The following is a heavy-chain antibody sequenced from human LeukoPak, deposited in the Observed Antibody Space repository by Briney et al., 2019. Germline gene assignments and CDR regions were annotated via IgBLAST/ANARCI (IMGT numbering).Heavy chain of an antibody. CDR1: GYTFTSFY. V-gene: IGHV1-46*01. J-gene: IGHJ4*02. D-gene: IGHD3-22*01. CDR3: ASVYYYDSSGYYYAYYFDY. CDR2: LNPSDGGT. Sequence: GASVKVSCKASGYTFTSFYLHWVRQAPGQGLEWMGILNPSDGGTTYAQRFQGRVTMTRDTSTSTVYMELSSLRSEDTAVYYCASVYYYDSSGYYYAYYFDYWGQGTLVTVSS.